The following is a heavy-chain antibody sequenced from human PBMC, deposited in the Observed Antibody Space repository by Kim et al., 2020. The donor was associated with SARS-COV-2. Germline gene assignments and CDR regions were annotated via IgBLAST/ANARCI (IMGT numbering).Heavy chain of an antibody. D-gene: IGHD6-19*01. CDR3: AREGSGWLYYFDY. V-gene: IGHV3-33*01. J-gene: IGHJ4*02. Sequence: GGSLRLSCAASGFTFSSYGMHWVRQAPGKGLEWVAVIWYDGSNKYYADSVKGRFTISRDNSKNTLYLQMNSLRAEDTAVYYCAREGSGWLYYFDYWGQGTLVTVSS. CDR1: GFTFSSYG. CDR2: IWYDGSNK.